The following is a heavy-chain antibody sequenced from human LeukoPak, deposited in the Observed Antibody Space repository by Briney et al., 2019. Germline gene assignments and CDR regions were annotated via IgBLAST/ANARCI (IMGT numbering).Heavy chain of an antibody. Sequence: PGGSLRLSCAVSGFTFRSFGMSWVRQAPGKGLEWDSHISSGGSAIYYADSVKGRFTISRLNAKNSLYLQMNSLRDEDTAVYYCARSGDYDSSAYYYGSWGQGALVTVAS. CDR1: GFTFRSFG. J-gene: IGHJ4*02. V-gene: IGHV3-48*02. D-gene: IGHD3-22*01. CDR2: ISSGGSAI. CDR3: ARSGDYDSSAYYYGS.